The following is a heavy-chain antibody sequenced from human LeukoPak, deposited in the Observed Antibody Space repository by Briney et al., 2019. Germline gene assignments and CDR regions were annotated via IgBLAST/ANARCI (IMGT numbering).Heavy chain of an antibody. J-gene: IGHJ4*02. CDR1: RFNFNSFV. D-gene: IGHD6-13*01. CDR3: AREQEHIAGAKDY. Sequence: PGGSLRLSCAASRFNFNSFVMGWVRQPPGKGLEWVSSISTSSGYIFYADSLKGRVTISRDNAKNSLYLQMNSLRAEDTAVYYCAREQEHIAGAKDYWGQGTLVTFSS. V-gene: IGHV3-21*06. CDR2: ISTSSGYI.